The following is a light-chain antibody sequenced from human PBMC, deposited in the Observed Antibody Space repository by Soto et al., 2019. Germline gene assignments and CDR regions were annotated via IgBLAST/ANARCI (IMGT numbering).Light chain of an antibody. CDR2: GAS. J-gene: IGKJ1*01. V-gene: IGKV3-20*01. CDR3: QHYGSSPR. CDR1: QSVTTSY. Sequence: EIVLTQSPGTLSLSPGERATLSCRASQSVTTSYLAWYQRQPGQAPRLLIYGASNRATGIPNRFSGSGSGTDFTLTISRLEPEDCAVYYCQHYGSSPRFGQGTKVEIK.